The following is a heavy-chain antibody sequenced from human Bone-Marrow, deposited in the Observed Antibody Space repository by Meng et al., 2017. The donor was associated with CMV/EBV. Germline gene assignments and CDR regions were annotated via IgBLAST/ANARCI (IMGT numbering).Heavy chain of an antibody. J-gene: IGHJ4*02. V-gene: IGHV3-48*03. Sequence: GESLKISCAASGFTFSSYEMNWVRQAPGKGLEWVSYISSSGSTIYYADSVKGRFIISRDNAKNSLYLQMNSLRAEDTAVYYCAREGGSYYGGYYFDYWGQGTLVTVSS. CDR3: AREGGSYYGGYYFDY. D-gene: IGHD1-26*01. CDR1: GFTFSSYE. CDR2: ISSSGSTI.